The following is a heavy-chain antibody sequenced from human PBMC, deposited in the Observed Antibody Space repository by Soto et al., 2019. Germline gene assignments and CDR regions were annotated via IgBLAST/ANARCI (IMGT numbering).Heavy chain of an antibody. CDR2: IYSAGRT. J-gene: IGHJ3*01. D-gene: IGHD6-25*01. CDR1: GFTVNSNH. Sequence: EVQLEETGGGLVQPGGSLRLSCAASGFTVNSNHMSWVRQAPGKGLEWVSLIYSAGRTHYADSVKGRFTVSRDNSENRLSLQMNNLEVGDTAVYYCARDNLGSGGPRIGFNVWGLGTMVTVTS. V-gene: IGHV3-53*02. CDR3: ARDNLGSGGPRIGFNV.